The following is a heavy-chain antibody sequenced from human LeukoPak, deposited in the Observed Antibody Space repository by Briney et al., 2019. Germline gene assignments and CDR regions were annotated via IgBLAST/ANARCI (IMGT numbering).Heavy chain of an antibody. Sequence: SETLSLTCTVSGGSISSDYWSWIRQPPGKGLEWVGYIYYSGSTNYNPSLKSRVTISVDMSKNQFSLRLRSVTAADTAVYYCARLIPYYFDYWGQGILVTVSS. V-gene: IGHV4-59*01. CDR2: IYYSGST. CDR3: ARLIPYYFDY. CDR1: GGSISSDY. J-gene: IGHJ4*02.